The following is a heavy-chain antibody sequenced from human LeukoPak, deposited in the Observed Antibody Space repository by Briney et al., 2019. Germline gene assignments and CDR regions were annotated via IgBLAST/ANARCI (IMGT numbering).Heavy chain of an antibody. CDR3: AREGVAGTGLDY. V-gene: IGHV1-46*01. CDR1: GYTFSMCN. J-gene: IGHJ4*02. Sequence: GASVKVSCKASGYTFSMCNMHWVRQAPGQGLEWMGIINPSGGTSYAQKLQGRITMTRDTSTSTLYMELSSLRSEDTAVYYCAREGVAGTGLDYWGQGTLVTVSS. CDR2: INPSGGT. D-gene: IGHD6-13*01.